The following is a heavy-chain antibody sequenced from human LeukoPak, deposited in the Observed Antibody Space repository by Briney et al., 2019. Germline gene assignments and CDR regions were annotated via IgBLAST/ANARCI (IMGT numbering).Heavy chain of an antibody. D-gene: IGHD3-10*01. CDR3: ARSDVGEAFDY. J-gene: IGHJ4*02. V-gene: IGHV3-30*04. CDR1: GFTFSSYA. CDR2: ISYDGSNK. Sequence: GGSLILSCAASGFTFSSYAMHWVRQAPGKGLERVAVISYDGSNKYYADSVKRRFTISRDNSKNPLYLQMNSLRAEDTAVYYCARSDVGEAFDYWGQGTLVTVSS.